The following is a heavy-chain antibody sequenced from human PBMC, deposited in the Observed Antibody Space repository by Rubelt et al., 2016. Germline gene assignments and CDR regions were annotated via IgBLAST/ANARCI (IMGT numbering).Heavy chain of an antibody. Sequence: QVQLVQSGAEVKKAGASVKVSCKTSGYTFTNYDVNWVRQATGPGLEWMGWMNPNNGNTGFAQKFQGRFTMTRNTSISTAYMELGGLRSDDTAVYYCARGDYWGQGTLVIVSS. CDR2: MNPNNGNT. CDR3: ARGDY. CDR1: GYTFTNYD. J-gene: IGHJ4*02. V-gene: IGHV1-8*01.